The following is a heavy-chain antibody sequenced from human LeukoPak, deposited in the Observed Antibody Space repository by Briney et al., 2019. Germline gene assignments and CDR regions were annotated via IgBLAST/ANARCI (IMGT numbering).Heavy chain of an antibody. V-gene: IGHV3-23*01. D-gene: IGHD3-10*01. CDR1: GFTFSTYN. CDR3: AKRGPIYSSTPGNYFDY. Sequence: GGSLRLSCVGSGFTFSTYNMHWVRQAPGKGLEWVSTISGSDDGTYYADSVRGRFTISRDNSKNTLYLQMKALRDEDTATYYCAKRGPIYSSTPGNYFDYWGQGTLVTVSS. CDR2: ISGSDDGT. J-gene: IGHJ4*02.